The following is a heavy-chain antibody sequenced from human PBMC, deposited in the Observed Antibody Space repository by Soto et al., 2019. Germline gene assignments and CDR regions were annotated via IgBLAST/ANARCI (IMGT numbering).Heavy chain of an antibody. CDR1: GLTFSSYS. CDR2: ISSSSSTI. J-gene: IGHJ6*02. Sequence: GGSLRLSCAASGLTFSSYSMNWVRQAPGKGLEWVSYISSSSSTIYYADSVKGRFTISRDNAKNSLYLQMNSLRDEDTAVYYCASGGIHYYGMDVWGQGTTVTVSS. CDR3: ASGGIHYYGMDV. V-gene: IGHV3-48*02. D-gene: IGHD1-26*01.